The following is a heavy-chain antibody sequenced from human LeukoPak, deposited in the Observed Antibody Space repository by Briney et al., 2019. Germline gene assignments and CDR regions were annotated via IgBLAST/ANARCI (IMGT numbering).Heavy chain of an antibody. J-gene: IGHJ3*02. D-gene: IGHD2-15*01. CDR3: AKETAAEGAYGYDAFDN. CDR1: GFTFSSYD. V-gene: IGHV3-23*01. Sequence: PGESLTLTCTASGFTFSSYDMSWIRQPPGKGLEWISPISSSGGSTYYAPSVKSRFTISRDTSKNTLYLQMNSVTAEDTAVYYCAKETAAEGAYGYDAFDNWGQGTMVTVSS. CDR2: ISSSGGST.